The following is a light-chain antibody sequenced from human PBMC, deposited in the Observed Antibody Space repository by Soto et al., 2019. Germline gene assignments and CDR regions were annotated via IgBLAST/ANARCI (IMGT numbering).Light chain of an antibody. CDR3: MQAIQART. J-gene: IGKJ1*01. CDR2: LGS. CDR1: QNLLHSDGFNY. Sequence: IVMTQSPLSLPVTPGEPASISCRSSQNLLHSDGFNYLDWYLQKPGQSPQLLIFLGSYRASGDPDRFSGSGSGTDFALRNSRVEAEDVGAYYCMQAIQARTVGPGTKVDIK. V-gene: IGKV2-28*01.